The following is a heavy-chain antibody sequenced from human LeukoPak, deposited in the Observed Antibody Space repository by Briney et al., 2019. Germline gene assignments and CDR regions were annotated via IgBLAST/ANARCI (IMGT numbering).Heavy chain of an antibody. J-gene: IGHJ4*02. CDR3: ARGKGGIGVAGTTVPDY. Sequence: ASVKVSCKASGYTFTSYDINWVRQAPGQGLEWMGWISAYNGNTNYAQKLQGRVTMTRDTSTSTAYMELRSLRSDDTAVYYCARGKGGIGVAGTTVPDYWGQGTLVIVSS. CDR2: ISAYNGNT. D-gene: IGHD6-19*01. V-gene: IGHV1-18*01. CDR1: GYTFTSYD.